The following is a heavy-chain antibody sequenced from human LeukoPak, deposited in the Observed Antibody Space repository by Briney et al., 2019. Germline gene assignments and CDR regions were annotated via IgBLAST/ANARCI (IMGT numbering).Heavy chain of an antibody. CDR2: LNSDGSST. J-gene: IGHJ6*04. Sequence: QPGGSLRLSCAASGFTLSNYWMHWVRQAPGKGLVWVSRLNSDGSSTIYVDSVKGRFTISRDNAKNTLYLQMNSLRAEDTAVYYCARDPYYGMDVWGKGTTVTVSS. V-gene: IGHV3-74*01. CDR1: GFTLSNYW. CDR3: ARDPYYGMDV.